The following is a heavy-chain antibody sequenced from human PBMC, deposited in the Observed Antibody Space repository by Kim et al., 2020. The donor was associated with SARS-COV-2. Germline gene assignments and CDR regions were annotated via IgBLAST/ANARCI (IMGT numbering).Heavy chain of an antibody. V-gene: IGHV3-13*01. J-gene: IGHJ4*02. Sequence: GGSLRLSCAASGFTFSSYDMHWVRQATGKGLEWVSAIGTAGDTYYPGSVKGRFTISRENAKNSLYLQMNSLRAGDTAVYYCARGVFRDGYNFGEDYFDYWGKGTLVTVSS. D-gene: IGHD5-12*01. CDR2: IGTAGDT. CDR3: ARGVFRDGYNFGEDYFDY. CDR1: GFTFSSYD.